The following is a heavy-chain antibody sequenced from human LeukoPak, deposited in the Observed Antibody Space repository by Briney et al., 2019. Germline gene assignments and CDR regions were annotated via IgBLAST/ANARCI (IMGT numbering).Heavy chain of an antibody. CDR3: ARDGISVAGTFDY. J-gene: IGHJ4*02. CDR1: GFTVSSNY. CDR2: IYSGGST. Sequence: PGGSLRLSCAASGFTVSSNYMSWVRQAPGKGLEWVSVIYSGGSTYYADPVKGRFTISRDNSKNTLYLQMNSLRAEDTAVYYCARDGISVAGTFDYWGQGTLVTVSS. D-gene: IGHD6-19*01. V-gene: IGHV3-53*01.